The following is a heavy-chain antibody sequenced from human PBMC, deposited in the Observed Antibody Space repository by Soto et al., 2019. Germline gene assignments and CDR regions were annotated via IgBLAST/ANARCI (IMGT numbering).Heavy chain of an antibody. D-gene: IGHD3-22*01. Sequence: SATLSLTCTVSGGSISNSSRWTWVRQPPVKGLEWIGEIFHSGTTNYNPSLKSRVTISVDTSKKQFSLKVNSVTAADTAVYYCARGVYGNSGYIIGFFDNWGQGNLVPVTS. V-gene: IGHV4-4*02. CDR2: IFHSGTT. CDR3: ARGVYGNSGYIIGFFDN. J-gene: IGHJ4*02. CDR1: GGSISNSSR.